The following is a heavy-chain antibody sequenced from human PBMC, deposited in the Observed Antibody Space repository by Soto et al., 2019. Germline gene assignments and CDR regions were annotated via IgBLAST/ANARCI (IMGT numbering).Heavy chain of an antibody. D-gene: IGHD3-22*01. CDR3: AKTYYYDRSGYYQNWFDP. J-gene: IGHJ5*02. Sequence: SLILSCAASGFTFSSYAMHWIRQAPGKGLEWVAIISFDGSNEYYADSVKGRFTISRDNSKNTLYLQVRSLRAEDTAVYYCAKTYYYDRSGYYQNWFDPWGQGTLVTVSS. CDR2: ISFDGSNE. V-gene: IGHV3-30-3*02. CDR1: GFTFSSYA.